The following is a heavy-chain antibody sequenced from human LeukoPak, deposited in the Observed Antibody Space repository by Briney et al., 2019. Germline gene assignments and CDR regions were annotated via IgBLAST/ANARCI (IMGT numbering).Heavy chain of an antibody. J-gene: IGHJ6*03. D-gene: IGHD5-12*01. CDR1: GGSISSSSYY. Sequence: SETLSLTCTVSGGSISSSSYYWGWIRQPPGKGLEWIGSIYYSGSTYYSPSLKSRVTISVDTSKNQFSLKLSSVTAADTAVYYCARLESGYSGYALVGAPRDYMDVWGKGTTVTVSS. CDR2: IYYSGST. V-gene: IGHV4-39*01. CDR3: ARLESGYSGYALVGAPRDYMDV.